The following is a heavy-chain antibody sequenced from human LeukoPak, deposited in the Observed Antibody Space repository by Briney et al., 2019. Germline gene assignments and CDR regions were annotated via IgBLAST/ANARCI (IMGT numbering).Heavy chain of an antibody. CDR2: IYSPGTN. Sequence: SETLSLTCTVSAGSINSGDYCWSWIRQPAGKGLEWIGRIYSPGTNYNYNPSVKSPVTISIDTSKNQFSLKLTSVTAADTAVYYCARGIGTSYDSSRDAFDIWGQGTMVTVSS. CDR3: ARGIGTSYDSSRDAFDI. J-gene: IGHJ3*02. V-gene: IGHV4-61*02. CDR1: AGSINSGDYC. D-gene: IGHD3-22*01.